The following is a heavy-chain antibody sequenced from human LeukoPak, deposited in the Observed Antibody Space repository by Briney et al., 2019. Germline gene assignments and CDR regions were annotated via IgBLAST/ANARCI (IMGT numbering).Heavy chain of an antibody. J-gene: IGHJ4*02. V-gene: IGHV3-30*18. CDR2: ISYDGSNK. Sequence: GGSLRLSCAAFGFTFSSYGMHWVRQAPGKGLEWVAVISYDGSNKYYADSVKGRFTISRDNSKNTLYLQMNSLRAEDTAVYYCAKDTAVIKYYFDYWGQGTLVTVSS. CDR1: GFTFSSYG. CDR3: AKDTAVIKYYFDY. D-gene: IGHD5-18*01.